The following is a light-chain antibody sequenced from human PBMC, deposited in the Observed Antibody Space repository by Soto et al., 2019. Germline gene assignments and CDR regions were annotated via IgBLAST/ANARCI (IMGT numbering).Light chain of an antibody. CDR1: SSNIGSNT. CDR3: AAWDDSLNGPNYV. CDR2: SNN. V-gene: IGLV1-44*01. J-gene: IGLJ1*01. Sequence: QCVLTQPPSASGTPGQRVTISCSGSSSNIGSNTVNWYQQLPGTAPKLLIYSNNQRPSGVPDRFSGSKSGTSASLAISGLQSEDEADYYCAAWDDSLNGPNYVFGTGTKVTVL.